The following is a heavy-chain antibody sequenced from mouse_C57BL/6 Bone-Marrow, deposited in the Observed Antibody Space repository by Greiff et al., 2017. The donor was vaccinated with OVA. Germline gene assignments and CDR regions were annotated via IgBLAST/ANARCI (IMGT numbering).Heavy chain of an antibody. Sequence: EVKLMESGGGLVQPGGSLSLSCAASGFTFTDYYMSWVRQPPGQALEWLGFIRNKANGYTTEYNASVKGRFTISRANSQSVLYLQMKALRAENSATYDCARYMGYGSSPWYFDVWGTGTTVTVSS. CDR3: ARYMGYGSSPWYFDV. V-gene: IGHV7-3*01. CDR1: GFTFTDYY. J-gene: IGHJ1*03. D-gene: IGHD1-1*01. CDR2: IRNKANGYTT.